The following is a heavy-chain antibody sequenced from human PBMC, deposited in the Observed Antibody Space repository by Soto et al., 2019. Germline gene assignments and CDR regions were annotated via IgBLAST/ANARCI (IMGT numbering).Heavy chain of an antibody. CDR1: GGSISSGDYS. CDR3: ARGDRITGTTHPFPYFDY. Sequence: QLQLQESGSGLVKPSQTLSLTCAVSGGSISSGDYSWSWIRQPPGKGLEWLGYIYDSGSTYYNPSLKSRVSLLVDRSKNQFSLKLSSVTAADTAVYYCARGDRITGTTHPFPYFDYWGQGTLVTVSS. J-gene: IGHJ4*02. CDR2: IYDSGST. V-gene: IGHV4-30-2*01. D-gene: IGHD1-7*01.